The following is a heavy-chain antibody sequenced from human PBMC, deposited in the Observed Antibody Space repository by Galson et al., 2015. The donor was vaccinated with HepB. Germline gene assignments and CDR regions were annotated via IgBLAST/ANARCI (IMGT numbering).Heavy chain of an antibody. Sequence: SLRLSCAASGFTFDDYAMHWVRQAPGKGLEWVSGISWNSGTIGYADSVKGRFTISRDNAKNSLHLQMNSPRAEDTAVYYCARSSTGGGFDYWGQGTLVTVSS. CDR2: ISWNSGTI. CDR3: ARSSTGGGFDY. CDR1: GFTFDDYA. J-gene: IGHJ4*02. V-gene: IGHV3-9*01. D-gene: IGHD3-10*01.